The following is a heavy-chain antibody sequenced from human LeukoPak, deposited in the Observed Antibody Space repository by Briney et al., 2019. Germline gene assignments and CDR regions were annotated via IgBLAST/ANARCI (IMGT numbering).Heavy chain of an antibody. J-gene: IGHJ4*02. CDR3: AKDLLGDYYDSSGSF. CDR1: GFTFSSYA. Sequence: GGSLRLSCATSGFTFSSYAMSWVRQAPGKGLEWVSAISGSGGSTYYADSVKGRFTISRDNSKNTLYLQMNSLRAEDTAVYYCAKDLLGDYYDSSGSFWGQGTLVTVSS. D-gene: IGHD3-22*01. V-gene: IGHV3-23*01. CDR2: ISGSGGST.